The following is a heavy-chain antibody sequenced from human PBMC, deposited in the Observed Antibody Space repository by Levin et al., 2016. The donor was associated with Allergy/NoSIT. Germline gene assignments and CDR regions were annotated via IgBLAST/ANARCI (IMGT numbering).Heavy chain of an antibody. CDR2: IWYDGSDK. V-gene: IGHV3-33*01. J-gene: IGHJ6*03. Sequence: WIRQPPGKGLEWVAVIWYDGSDKHYADSVKGRFTISRDNSKNTLYLQMNSLRAEDTAVYYCARDPGYPRGYYYYMDVWGKGTTVTVSS. CDR3: ARDPGYPRGYYYYMDV. D-gene: IGHD3-9*01.